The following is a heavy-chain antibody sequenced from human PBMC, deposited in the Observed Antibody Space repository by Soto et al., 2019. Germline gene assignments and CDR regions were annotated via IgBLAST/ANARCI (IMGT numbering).Heavy chain of an antibody. CDR3: AKASTVEVGGAFDI. V-gene: IGHV3-30*18. Sequence: GRSLRLSCSVSVFSFSRYSLHWVRQSPGKGLEFVSVISNDGSNQYYADSVKGRFTSSRDNSKNTLYLQMNGLRAEDTAVYYCAKASTVEVGGAFDICGQGTIV. CDR1: VFSFSRYS. CDR2: ISNDGSNQ. D-gene: IGHD4-17*01. J-gene: IGHJ3*02.